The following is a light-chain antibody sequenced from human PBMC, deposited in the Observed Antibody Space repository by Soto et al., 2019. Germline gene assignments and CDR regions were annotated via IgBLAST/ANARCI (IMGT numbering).Light chain of an antibody. V-gene: IGKV1-39*01. CDR1: QSISRY. Sequence: DIQVTQSPSSLSASVGDRVTITCRASQSISRYLNWYRQKPGRAPNLMIYAASNLQSGVPSRFSGSGSGTDFTLTISSRQPGDFATYYCHQSYSAPWTFGHGTKVEIK. CDR2: AAS. CDR3: HQSYSAPWT. J-gene: IGKJ1*01.